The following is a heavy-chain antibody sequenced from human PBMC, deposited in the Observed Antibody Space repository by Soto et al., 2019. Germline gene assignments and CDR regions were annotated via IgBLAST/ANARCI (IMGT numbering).Heavy chain of an antibody. J-gene: IGHJ4*02. CDR1: GFTFSSYS. CDR3: ARGALAGVGIPAYYFDY. V-gene: IGHV3-21*01. Sequence: GGSLRLSCAASGFTFSSYSMSWVRQAPGKGLEWVSSISSSSAYIYYADSLKGRFTISRDNAKNSLYLQVNSLRAEDTAVYYCARGALAGVGIPAYYFDYWGRGTLVTVSS. CDR2: ISSSSAYI. D-gene: IGHD6-13*01.